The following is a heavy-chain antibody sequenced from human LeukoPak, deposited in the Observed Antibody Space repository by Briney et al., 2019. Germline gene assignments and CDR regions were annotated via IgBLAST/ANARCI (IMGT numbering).Heavy chain of an antibody. J-gene: IGHJ4*02. Sequence: PGGSLRLSCAASGFTFINYWMSWVHQAPGKGLEWVANIKGDGSEKNYVDSAKGRFTISRDNAKSSLYLQMNSLRADDTAVYYCARESGTTDFDYWGQGTLVTVSS. D-gene: IGHD1-1*01. CDR2: IKGDGSEK. CDR1: GFTFINYW. V-gene: IGHV3-7*01. CDR3: ARESGTTDFDY.